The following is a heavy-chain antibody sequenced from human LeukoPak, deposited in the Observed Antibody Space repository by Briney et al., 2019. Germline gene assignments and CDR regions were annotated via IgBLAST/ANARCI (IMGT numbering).Heavy chain of an antibody. CDR3: ARGPGIVGANAPFDI. D-gene: IGHD1-26*01. J-gene: IGHJ3*02. V-gene: IGHV4-61*02. CDR2: ISTSGST. CDR1: GGSMSSGYYY. Sequence: SETLSLTYTVSGGSMSSGYYYWSWIRQPAGKGLEWIGRISTSGSTYYNPSLKSRVTISVDTSKNQFSLKLSSVTAADTAVYYCARGPGIVGANAPFDIWGQGTMVTVSS.